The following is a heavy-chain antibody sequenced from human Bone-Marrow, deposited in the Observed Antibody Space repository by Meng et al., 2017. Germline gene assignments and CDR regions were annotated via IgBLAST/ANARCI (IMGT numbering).Heavy chain of an antibody. CDR2: INHSGST. CDR3: ARRYSGYSDAFDI. J-gene: IGHJ3*02. Sequence: SATLSLTCAVYGGSFSGYYWSWIRQPPGKGLEWIGEINHSGSTNYNPSLKSRVTISVDTSKNQFSLKLSCVTAADTAVYYCARRYSGYSDAFDIWGQGTMVTVSS. V-gene: IGHV4-34*01. D-gene: IGHD5-12*01. CDR1: GGSFSGYY.